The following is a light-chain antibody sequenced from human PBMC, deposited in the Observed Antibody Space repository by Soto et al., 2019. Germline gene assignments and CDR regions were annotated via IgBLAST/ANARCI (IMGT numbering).Light chain of an antibody. CDR3: QQFYSTPQT. Sequence: DIQMTQSPSTLSGSVGDRVTITCRASQSISSWLAWYQQKPGKAPKLLIYDASSLESGVPSRFSGSGSGTEFTLTISSPQAEDVAVYYCQQFYSTPQTFGQGTKVDIK. CDR2: DAS. J-gene: IGKJ1*01. V-gene: IGKV1-5*01. CDR1: QSISSW.